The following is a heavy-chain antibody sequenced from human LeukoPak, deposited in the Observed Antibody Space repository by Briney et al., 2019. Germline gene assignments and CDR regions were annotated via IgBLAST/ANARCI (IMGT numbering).Heavy chain of an antibody. V-gene: IGHV4-31*03. CDR2: IYYSGSA. Sequence: SETLSLTCTVSGGSISSGGYYWTWIRQHPGKGLEWIGYIYYSGSAYYNPSLKSRVTISVDTSKNQFSLRLSSVTAADTAVYYCALGYCGGGSCYAREYFQHWGQGTLVTVSS. J-gene: IGHJ1*01. CDR3: ALGYCGGGSCYAREYFQH. CDR1: GGSISSGGYY. D-gene: IGHD2-15*01.